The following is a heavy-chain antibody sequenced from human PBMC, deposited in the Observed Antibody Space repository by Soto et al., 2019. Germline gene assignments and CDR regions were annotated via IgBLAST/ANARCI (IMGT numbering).Heavy chain of an antibody. CDR3: AKGANYYDSSPLSY. CDR1: GFTFSSYG. Sequence: PGGSLRLSCAASGFTFSSYGMHWVRQAPGKGLEWVAVISYDGSNKYYADSVKGRFTISRDNSKNTLYLQMNSLRAEDTAVYYCAKGANYYDSSPLSYWGQGTLVTVSS. J-gene: IGHJ4*02. D-gene: IGHD3-22*01. CDR2: ISYDGSNK. V-gene: IGHV3-30*18.